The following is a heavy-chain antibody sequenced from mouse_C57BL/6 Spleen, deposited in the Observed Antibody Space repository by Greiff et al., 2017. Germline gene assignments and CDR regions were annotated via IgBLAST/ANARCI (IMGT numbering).Heavy chain of an antibody. J-gene: IGHJ4*01. CDR3: ARESKLLIVPYAMDY. CDR1: GFTFSDYG. D-gene: IGHD2-1*01. Sequence: EVQLVESGGGLVKPGGSLKLSCAASGFTFSDYGMHWVRQTPEKGLEWVAYISSGSSTIYYADTVKGRITISRDTAKNTLFLQMTSLKSKDTAMYYCARESKLLIVPYAMDYWGQGTSVTVSS. V-gene: IGHV5-17*01. CDR2: ISSGSSTI.